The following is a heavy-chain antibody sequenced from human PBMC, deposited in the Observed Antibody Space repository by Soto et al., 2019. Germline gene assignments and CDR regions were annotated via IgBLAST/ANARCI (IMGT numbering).Heavy chain of an antibody. Sequence: SETLSLTCTVSGGSIINGDYYWSWIRQPPGKGLEWIGYIYYSGNTYYNPSLKSRVMISVDTSKNQFSLNLSSVTAADTVVYYCASGYYDILTGRDTKYYFDYWGQGALVT. CDR3: ASGYYDILTGRDTKYYFDY. CDR1: GGSIINGDYY. D-gene: IGHD3-9*01. V-gene: IGHV4-30-4*01. CDR2: IYYSGNT. J-gene: IGHJ4*02.